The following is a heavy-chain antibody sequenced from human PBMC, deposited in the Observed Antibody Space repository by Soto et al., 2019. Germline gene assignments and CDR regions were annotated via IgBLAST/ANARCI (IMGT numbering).Heavy chain of an antibody. J-gene: IGHJ4*02. CDR3: ARGSSYYDYVWGSYRYKAPFDY. CDR2: INPNSGGT. V-gene: IGHV1-2*04. CDR1: GSTFTGYY. D-gene: IGHD3-16*02. Sequence: ASVKVSCKASGSTFTGYYMHWLRQAPGQGLEWMGWINPNSGGTNYAQKFQGWVTMNRDTSISTAYMELRRLRSDDTAVYYCARGSSYYDYVWGSYRYKAPFDYWGQGTLVTVSS.